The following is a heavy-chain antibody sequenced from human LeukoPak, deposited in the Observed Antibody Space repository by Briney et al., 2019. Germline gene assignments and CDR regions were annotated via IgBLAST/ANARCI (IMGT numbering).Heavy chain of an antibody. D-gene: IGHD2-2*01. Sequence: PSETLSLTCTVSGDSITSRSYWSWIRQPPGKGLEWIGYIYYSGSTNYNPSLKSRVTISVDTSKNQFSLKLSSVTAADTAVYYCARDKIVVVPAATHYYYYYGMDVWGQGTTVTVSS. CDR2: IYYSGST. CDR1: GDSITSRSY. J-gene: IGHJ6*02. CDR3: ARDKIVVVPAATHYYYYYGMDV. V-gene: IGHV4-59*11.